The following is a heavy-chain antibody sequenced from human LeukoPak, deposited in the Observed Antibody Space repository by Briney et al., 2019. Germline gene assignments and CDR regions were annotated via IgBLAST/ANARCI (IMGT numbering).Heavy chain of an antibody. CDR1: GGSTSSSNYY. J-gene: IGHJ6*02. Sequence: SETLSLTCTVSGGSTSSSNYYWGWIRQPPGKGLEWIGGIHYSGNTYYNPSLKSRVTISADTSKNQFSLNLSAVTAADAATYYCARHVATNYYYNYYGLDVWGQGTTVIVSS. V-gene: IGHV4-39*01. CDR2: IHYSGNT. CDR3: ARHVATNYYYNYYGLDV.